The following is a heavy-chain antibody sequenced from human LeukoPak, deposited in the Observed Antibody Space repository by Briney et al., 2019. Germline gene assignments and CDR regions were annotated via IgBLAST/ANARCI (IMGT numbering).Heavy chain of an antibody. D-gene: IGHD6-19*01. CDR3: ARVRIAVAGDPYYFDY. Sequence: SETLSLTCTVSGGSISSGGYYWSWIRQHPGKGLEWIGYICYSGSTYYNPSLKSRVTISVDTSKNQFSLKLSSVTAADTAVYCCARVRIAVAGDPYYFDYWGQGTLVTVSS. J-gene: IGHJ4*02. CDR1: GGSISSGGYY. CDR2: ICYSGST. V-gene: IGHV4-31*03.